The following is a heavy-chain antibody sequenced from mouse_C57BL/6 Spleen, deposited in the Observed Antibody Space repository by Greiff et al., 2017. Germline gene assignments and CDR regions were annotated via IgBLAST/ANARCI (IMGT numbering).Heavy chain of an antibody. CDR1: GFTFSDFY. Sequence: EVKVVDSGGGLVQSGRSLRLSCATSGFTFSDFYMEWVRQAPGKGLEWIAASRNKANDYTTEYSASVKGRFIVSRDTSQSILYLQMNALRAEDTAIYYCARDALWDGGAMDYWGQGTSVTVSS. CDR2: SRNKANDYTT. CDR3: ARDALWDGGAMDY. V-gene: IGHV7-1*01. D-gene: IGHD4-1*01. J-gene: IGHJ4*01.